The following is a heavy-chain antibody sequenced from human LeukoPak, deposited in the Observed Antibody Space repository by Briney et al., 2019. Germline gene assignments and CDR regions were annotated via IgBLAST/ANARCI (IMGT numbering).Heavy chain of an antibody. CDR2: IYYSGST. D-gene: IGHD6-13*01. CDR1: GGSISSSSYY. V-gene: IGHV4-39*01. J-gene: IGHJ4*02. CDR3: ARVVWYGLHPFDY. Sequence: ASETLSLTCTVSGGSISSSSYYWGWIRQPPGKGLEWVGSIYYSGSTYYNPSLKSRVTISVDTSKNQFSLKLSSVTAADTAVYYCARVVWYGLHPFDYWGQGTLVTVSS.